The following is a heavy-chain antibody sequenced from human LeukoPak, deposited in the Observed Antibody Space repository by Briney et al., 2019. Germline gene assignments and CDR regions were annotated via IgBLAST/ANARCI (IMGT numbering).Heavy chain of an antibody. J-gene: IGHJ4*02. Sequence: ASVKVSCKASGDTFSSYPISWVRQAPGQGLEWMGWIRAYNGNTNYAQKLQGRVTMTTDTSTSTAYMELRSLRSDDTAVYYCARDRRLKRIAVAGSLDYWGQGTLVTVSS. CDR3: ARDRRLKRIAVAGSLDY. CDR1: GDTFSSYP. D-gene: IGHD6-19*01. V-gene: IGHV1-18*01. CDR2: IRAYNGNT.